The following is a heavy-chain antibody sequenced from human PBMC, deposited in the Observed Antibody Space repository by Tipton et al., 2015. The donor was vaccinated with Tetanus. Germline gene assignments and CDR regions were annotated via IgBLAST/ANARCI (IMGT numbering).Heavy chain of an antibody. CDR3: ARDQARGARGWNYFDY. D-gene: IGHD1-26*01. CDR1: GGPISSGGYY. J-gene: IGHJ4*02. CDR2: IYYSRST. V-gene: IGHV4-31*02. Sequence: LRLSCTVSGGPISSGGYYWSWIRQHPGKGLEWIGDIYYSRSTYYNPSLKSRVTLSVDTSKNQFSLKLNSVSAADTAVYYCARDQARGARGWNYFDYWGQGTLVTVSS.